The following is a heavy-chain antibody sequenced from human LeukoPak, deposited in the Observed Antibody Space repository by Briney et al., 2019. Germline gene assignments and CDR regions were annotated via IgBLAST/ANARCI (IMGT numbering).Heavy chain of an antibody. J-gene: IGHJ4*02. CDR3: ARRIFGSSGYSGNFDY. CDR1: GGSFSGYY. D-gene: IGHD3-22*01. Sequence: SETLSLTCAVYGGSFSGYYWSWIRQPPGKGLEWIGEINHSGSTNYNPSLKSRVTISVDTSKNQFSLKLSSVTAADTAVYYCARRIFGSSGYSGNFDYWGQGTLVTVSS. V-gene: IGHV4-34*01. CDR2: INHSGST.